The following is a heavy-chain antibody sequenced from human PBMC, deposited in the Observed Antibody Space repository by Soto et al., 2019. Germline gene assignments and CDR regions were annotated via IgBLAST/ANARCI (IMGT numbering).Heavy chain of an antibody. CDR1: GVSISSGDYY. CDR3: ARRDYYYGMDV. J-gene: IGHJ6*02. V-gene: IGHV4-30-4*01. Sequence: SETLSLTCTVSGVSISSGDYYWSWIRQPPGKGLEWIGYIYYSGSTYYNPSLKSRVTISVDTSKNQFSLKLSSVTAADTAVYYCARRDYYYGMDVWGQGTTVTVSS. CDR2: IYYSGST.